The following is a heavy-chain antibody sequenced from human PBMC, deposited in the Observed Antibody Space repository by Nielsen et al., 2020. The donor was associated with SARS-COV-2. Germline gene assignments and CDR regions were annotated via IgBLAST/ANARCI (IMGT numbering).Heavy chain of an antibody. CDR3: AKDLGGCSSTSCYYYYYGMDV. CDR2: ISWDGGST. J-gene: IGHJ6*02. D-gene: IGHD2-2*01. Sequence: GGSLRLSCAASGFTFDDYTMHWVRQAPGKGLEWVSLISWDGGSTYYADSVKGRFTISRDNSKNSLYLQMNSLRTEDTALYYCAKDLGGCSSTSCYYYYYGMDVWGQGTTVTVSS. V-gene: IGHV3-43*01. CDR1: GFTFDDYT.